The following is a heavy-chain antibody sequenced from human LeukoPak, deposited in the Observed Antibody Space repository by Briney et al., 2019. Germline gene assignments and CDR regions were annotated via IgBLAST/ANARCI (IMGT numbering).Heavy chain of an antibody. CDR2: IIPIFGTA. Sequence: SVKVSRKASGGTFSSYAISRVRQAPGQGLEWMGGIIPIFGTANYAQKFQGRVTITADESTSTAYMELSSLRSEDTAVYYCARGPPNWGYDYWGPGTLVTVSS. CDR3: ARGPPNWGYDY. CDR1: GGTFSSYA. V-gene: IGHV1-69*13. D-gene: IGHD7-27*01. J-gene: IGHJ4*02.